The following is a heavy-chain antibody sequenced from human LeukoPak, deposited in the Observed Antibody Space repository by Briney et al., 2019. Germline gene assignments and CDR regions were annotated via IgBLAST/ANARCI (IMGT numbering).Heavy chain of an antibody. Sequence: PGGSLRLSCAASGFTFSSYSMNWVRQAPGKGLEWVSSISSSSSYIYYADSVKGRFTISRDNAKNLLYLQMNSLRAEDTAVYYCAREGLSTLNWFDPWGQGTLVTVSS. CDR3: AREGLSTLNWFDP. CDR2: ISSSSSYI. D-gene: IGHD3-16*02. V-gene: IGHV3-21*01. J-gene: IGHJ5*02. CDR1: GFTFSSYS.